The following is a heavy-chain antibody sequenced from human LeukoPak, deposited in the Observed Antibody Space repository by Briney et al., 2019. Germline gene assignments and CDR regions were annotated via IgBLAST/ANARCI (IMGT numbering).Heavy chain of an antibody. D-gene: IGHD4-11*01. CDR3: AREEGNTVNFDY. CDR1: GGSISSSSYY. CDR2: ISYSGST. J-gene: IGHJ4*02. Sequence: SETLSLTCTVSGGSISSSSYYWGWIRQPPGKGLEWIGSISYSGSTYYNPSLKSRVTISVDTSKNQFSLKLSSVTAADTAVYYCAREEGNTVNFDYWGQGTLVTVSS. V-gene: IGHV4-39*07.